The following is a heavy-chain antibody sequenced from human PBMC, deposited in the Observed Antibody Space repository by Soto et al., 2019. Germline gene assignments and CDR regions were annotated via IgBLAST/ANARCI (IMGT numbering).Heavy chain of an antibody. CDR2: IYHSGST. CDR3: ATYYDILTGYTFDY. J-gene: IGHJ4*02. CDR1: SGSISSSRW. V-gene: IGHV4-4*02. D-gene: IGHD3-9*01. Sequence: QVQLQESGPGLVKPSGTLSLTCAVSSGSISSSRWWSWVRQPPGKGLEWIGEIYHSGSTNYNPSHKIRVTISVDKSKNHFSLKLSSVTAADTAVYYCATYYDILTGYTFDYWGQGTLVTVSS.